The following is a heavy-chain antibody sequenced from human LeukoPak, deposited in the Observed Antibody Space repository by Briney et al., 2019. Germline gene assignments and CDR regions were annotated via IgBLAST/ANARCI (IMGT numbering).Heavy chain of an antibody. J-gene: IGHJ4*02. V-gene: IGHV3-23*01. Sequence: PGGTLRLSCAASGFSFRSHGMNWVRQAPGKGLEWVSGISPRGDITYYKDSVRGRFTISRDNSKNTLYLQMNSLRAEDTAVYYCAKAMTYYGDYVVADWGQGTLVTVSS. CDR3: AKAMTYYGDYVVAD. CDR1: GFSFRSHG. CDR2: ISPRGDIT. D-gene: IGHD4-17*01.